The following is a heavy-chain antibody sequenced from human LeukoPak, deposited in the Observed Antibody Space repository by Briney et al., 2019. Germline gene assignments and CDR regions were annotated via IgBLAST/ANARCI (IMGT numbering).Heavy chain of an antibody. J-gene: IGHJ4*02. V-gene: IGHV4-59*01. D-gene: IGHD2-15*01. Sequence: SETLSLTCTVSGGSIGTYFWSWIRQPPGKGLEWIGYIYYSGSTNYNPSLKSRVTISLDTSKNQFSLRLGSVNAADTAVYYCVRGRLSGGGFDSWGQGTLVTVSS. CDR1: GGSIGTYF. CDR2: IYYSGST. CDR3: VRGRLSGGGFDS.